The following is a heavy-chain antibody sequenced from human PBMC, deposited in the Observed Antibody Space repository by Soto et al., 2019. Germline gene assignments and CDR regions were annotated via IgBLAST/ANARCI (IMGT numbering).Heavy chain of an antibody. V-gene: IGHV4-30-2*01. J-gene: IGHJ4*02. CDR1: GGSMRSGDYS. Sequence: QLQLQESGAGLVKPSQTLSLTCAVSGGSMRSGDYSWSWIRQPPGKSREWIGDIYYCGNTYYNPALKMRFTKAVDRSKNEFSPKLRSVTAAETAVYYCASEAGNHYGSGWVFGYWGQGILVTVSP. D-gene: IGHD3-10*01. CDR2: IYYCGNT. CDR3: ASEAGNHYGSGWVFGY.